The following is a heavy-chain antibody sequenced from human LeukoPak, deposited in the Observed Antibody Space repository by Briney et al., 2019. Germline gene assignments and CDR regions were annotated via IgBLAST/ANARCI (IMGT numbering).Heavy chain of an antibody. CDR1: GGSISSYY. CDR2: IYYSGST. J-gene: IGHJ4*02. CDR3: ARVTGYVMEDYFDY. Sequence: SETLSLTCTVSGGSISSYYWSWIRQPPGKGLEWIGYIYYSGSTNYNPSLKSRVTISVDTSKNQFSLRLSSVTAADTAVYYCARVTGYVMEDYFDYWGQGALVTVSS. D-gene: IGHD6-13*01. V-gene: IGHV4-59*01.